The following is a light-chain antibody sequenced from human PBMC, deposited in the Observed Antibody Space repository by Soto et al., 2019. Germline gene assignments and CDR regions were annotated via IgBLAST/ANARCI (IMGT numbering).Light chain of an antibody. J-gene: IGLJ2*01. V-gene: IGLV2-11*01. CDR1: SNDVGAYNY. CDR3: CSLAGSYTVI. Sequence: QSALTQAPSVSGSPGQSVSISCTGTSNDVGAYNYVSWYQQHPGKAPKLIIFDVNRRPSGVPDRFSGSKSGNTASLTISGLQGEDEGDYYCCSLAGSYTVIFGGGTKLTVL. CDR2: DVN.